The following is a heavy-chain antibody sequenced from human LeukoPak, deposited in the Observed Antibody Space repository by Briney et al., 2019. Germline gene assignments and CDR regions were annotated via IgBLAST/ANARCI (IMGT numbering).Heavy chain of an antibody. J-gene: IGHJ4*02. V-gene: IGHV3-23*01. CDR1: GSTLSNYG. Sequence: GGALRVSCVVSGSTLSNYGMSWVRQAPGQGLEGVSGISERGGSTNYADSVKGGFIISRGASKNTVYLQMNRLRSEDTAVNFCAKRGIVIRAVIKIRFHKKAYYLDHWGQGIPVTVSP. CDR3: AKRGIVIRAVIKIRFHKKAYYLDH. CDR2: ISERGGST. D-gene: IGHD3-10*01.